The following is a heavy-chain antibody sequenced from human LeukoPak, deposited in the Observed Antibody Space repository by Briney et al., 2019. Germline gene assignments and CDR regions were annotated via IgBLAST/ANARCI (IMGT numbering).Heavy chain of an antibody. CDR2: INSDGSST. J-gene: IGHJ4*02. Sequence: GGSLRLSCAASGLTFRSYWMHWVRQAPGKGLVWVSRINSDGSSTSYADPVKGRFTISRDNSKNTLYLQMNSLRADDTAVYYCAQTGSSLGYFDYWGQGTLVTVSS. CDR1: GLTFRSYW. CDR3: AQTGSSLGYFDY. D-gene: IGHD6-13*01. V-gene: IGHV3-74*01.